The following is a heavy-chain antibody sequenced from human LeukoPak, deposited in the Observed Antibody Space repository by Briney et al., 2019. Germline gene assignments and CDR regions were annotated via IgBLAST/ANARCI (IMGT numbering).Heavy chain of an antibody. CDR3: ARGIQLWLPYFDY. Sequence: GGSLRLSCAASGFTFSDYYMSWIRQAPGKGLEWVSYISSSGSTIYYADSVKGRFTISRDNAKNSLYLQMNSLRAKDTAVYYCARGIQLWLPYFDYWGQGTLVTVSS. CDR1: GFTFSDYY. D-gene: IGHD5-18*01. J-gene: IGHJ4*02. V-gene: IGHV3-11*04. CDR2: ISSSGSTI.